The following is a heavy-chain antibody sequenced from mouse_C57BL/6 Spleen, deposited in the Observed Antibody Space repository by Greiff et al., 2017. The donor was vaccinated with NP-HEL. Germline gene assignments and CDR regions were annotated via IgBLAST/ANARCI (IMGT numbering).Heavy chain of an antibody. CDR1: GFTFSSYA. V-gene: IGHV5-9-1*02. Sequence: EVQLVESGEGLVKPGGSLKLSCAASGFTFSSYAMSWVRQTPEKRLEWVAYISSGGDYIYYADTVKGRFTISRDNARNTLYLQMSSLKSEDTAMYYCTREGSSGHPYAMDYWGQGTSVTVSS. D-gene: IGHD3-2*02. CDR3: TREGSSGHPYAMDY. J-gene: IGHJ4*01. CDR2: ISSGGDYI.